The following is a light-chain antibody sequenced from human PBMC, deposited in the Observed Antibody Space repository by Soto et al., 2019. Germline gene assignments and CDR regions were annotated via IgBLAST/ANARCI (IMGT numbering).Light chain of an antibody. CDR2: AAS. CDR1: QGISSY. CDR3: QQLNSLPFT. J-gene: IGKJ3*01. Sequence: DIQLTQSPSFLSASVGDRVTITCRASQGISSYLAWYQQKPGKAPKLLIYAASTLQSGVPSRFSGSGSGTEFTLTISSLQPEDFATYYCQQLNSLPFTFGPGTKVDIK. V-gene: IGKV1-9*01.